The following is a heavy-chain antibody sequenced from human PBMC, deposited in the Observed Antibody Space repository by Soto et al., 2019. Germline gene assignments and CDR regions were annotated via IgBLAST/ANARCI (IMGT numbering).Heavy chain of an antibody. D-gene: IGHD3-22*01. CDR1: GYSISSGYY. J-gene: IGHJ5*02. CDR3: ARERVAYYYDSSSSQGWFDP. CDR2: IYHSGST. V-gene: IGHV4-38-2*02. Sequence: SETLSLTCAVSGYSISSGYYWGWIRQPPGKGLEWIGSIYHSGSTYYNPSLKSRVTISVDTSKNQFSLKLSSVTAADTAVYYCARERVAYYYDSSSSQGWFDPWGQGTLVTVSS.